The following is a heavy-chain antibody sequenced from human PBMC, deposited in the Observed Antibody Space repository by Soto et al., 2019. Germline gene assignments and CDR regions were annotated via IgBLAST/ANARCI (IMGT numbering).Heavy chain of an antibody. V-gene: IGHV1-69*13. Sequence: SVKVSCKASGGTFSRYTINWVRQAPGQGLEWMGGIIPIFGTANYAQKFQGRVTITADESTSTACMELSSRRSEDTAVYYCARDPQYCSSTTCYPTDYYYYGMDVWGQGTTVTVSS. CDR3: ARDPQYCSSTTCYPTDYYYYGMDV. CDR1: GGTFSRYT. J-gene: IGHJ6*02. CDR2: IIPIFGTA. D-gene: IGHD2-2*01.